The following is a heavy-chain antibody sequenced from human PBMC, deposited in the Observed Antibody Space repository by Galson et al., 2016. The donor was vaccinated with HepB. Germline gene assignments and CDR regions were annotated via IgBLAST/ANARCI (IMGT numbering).Heavy chain of an antibody. V-gene: IGHV3-48*04. J-gene: IGHJ5*02. Sequence: SLRLSCADSGFTFNTYGMNWVRPAPGKGLEWVSYISSASSIKYYADSVKGRFTISRDNARHSLYLEMNSLRGEDTAMYYCARDYVPGAWGQGVLVTVSS. CDR1: GFTFNTYG. CDR3: ARDYVPGA. CDR2: ISSASSIK. D-gene: IGHD3-10*01.